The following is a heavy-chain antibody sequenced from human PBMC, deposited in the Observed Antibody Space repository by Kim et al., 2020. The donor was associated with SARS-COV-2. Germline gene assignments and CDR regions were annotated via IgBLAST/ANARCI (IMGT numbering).Heavy chain of an antibody. CDR2: ISHSGST. J-gene: IGHJ3*02. D-gene: IGHD2-2*01. V-gene: IGHV4-34*01. CDR1: GGTFRADY. Sequence: ETRSRTGGGDGGTFRADYGRWRRQSPGKGLEWIGEISHSGSTKYNPSLKSRVTIAVDSSKKQFSLQLRSVTAADTSVYYCARYVVEVSGAIWSAFDIWGQGKVVTVSS. CDR3: ARYVVEVSGAIWSAFDI.